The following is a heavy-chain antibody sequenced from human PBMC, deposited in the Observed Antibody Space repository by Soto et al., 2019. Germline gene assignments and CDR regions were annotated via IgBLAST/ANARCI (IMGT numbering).Heavy chain of an antibody. CDR3: ARAYSDAFDI. J-gene: IGHJ3*02. D-gene: IGHD2-15*01. Sequence: QVQLVESGGGLVKPGGSLRLSCAASRFTFSDYYMTWIRQAPGKGLEWVSYISSSGTGIYYPDSVKGRFTFSRDNAKNSLYLQMSSLRAEDTAVYYCARAYSDAFDIWGQGTMVTVSS. CDR1: RFTFSDYY. CDR2: ISSSGTGI. V-gene: IGHV3-11*01.